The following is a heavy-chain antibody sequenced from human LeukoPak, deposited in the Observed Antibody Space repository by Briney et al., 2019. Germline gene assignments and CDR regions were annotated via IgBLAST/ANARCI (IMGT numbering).Heavy chain of an antibody. D-gene: IGHD4-17*01. Sequence: GGSLRLSCAASGFTFSNYTLTWVRLAPGKGLEWVSAISGSGLYTYYADSVRGRFTMSRDNSKNTLDLQMDSLRAEDTAVYYCAGGYGDYYFDYWGQGTLVTVSS. CDR1: GFTFSNYT. J-gene: IGHJ4*02. CDR2: ISGSGLYT. CDR3: AGGYGDYYFDY. V-gene: IGHV3-23*01.